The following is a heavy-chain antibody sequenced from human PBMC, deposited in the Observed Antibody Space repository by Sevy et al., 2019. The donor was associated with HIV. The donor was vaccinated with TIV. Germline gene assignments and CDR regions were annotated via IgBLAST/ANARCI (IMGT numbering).Heavy chain of an antibody. J-gene: IGHJ6*02. CDR2: ISAYNGNT. D-gene: IGHD6-19*01. CDR1: GYTFTSYG. V-gene: IGHV1-18*01. Sequence: ASVKVSCKASGYTFTSYGISWVRKAPGQGLEWMGWISAYNGNTNYAQKLQGRVTMTTDTSTSTAYMELRSLRSDDTAVYYCARFAVAGTGYYGMDVWGQGTTVTVSS. CDR3: ARFAVAGTGYYGMDV.